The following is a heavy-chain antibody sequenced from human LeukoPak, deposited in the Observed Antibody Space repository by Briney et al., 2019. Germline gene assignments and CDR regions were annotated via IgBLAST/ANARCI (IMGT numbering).Heavy chain of an antibody. CDR1: GFTFSSYA. Sequence: PGGSLRLSCAASGFTFSSYAMSWVRQAPGKGLEWVSAISGSGGSTYYADSVKGRFTISRDNSKNTLYLQMNSPRAEDTAVYYCAKDLRYFDWLSPDYWGQGTLVTVSS. J-gene: IGHJ4*02. CDR2: ISGSGGST. D-gene: IGHD3-9*01. CDR3: AKDLRYFDWLSPDY. V-gene: IGHV3-23*01.